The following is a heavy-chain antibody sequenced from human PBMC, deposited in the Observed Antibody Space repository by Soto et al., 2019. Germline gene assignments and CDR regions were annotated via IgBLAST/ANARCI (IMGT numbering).Heavy chain of an antibody. CDR2: INHSGST. CDR1: GGSFSGYY. Sequence: PSATLSITCAVYGGSFSGYYWSWIRPPPGKGLEWIGEINHSGSTNYNPSLKSRVTISVDTSKNQFSLKLSSVTAADTAVYYCARKAAGYYYGMDVWGQGTTVTVSS. J-gene: IGHJ6*02. D-gene: IGHD6-25*01. V-gene: IGHV4-34*01. CDR3: ARKAAGYYYGMDV.